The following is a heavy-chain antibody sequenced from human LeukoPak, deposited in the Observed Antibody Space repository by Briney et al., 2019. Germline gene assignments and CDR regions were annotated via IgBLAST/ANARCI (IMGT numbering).Heavy chain of an antibody. D-gene: IGHD6-13*01. J-gene: IGHJ5*02. V-gene: IGHV4-34*01. CDR2: INHSGST. Sequence: SETLSLTCAVYGGSFSGYCWSWIRQPPGKGLEWIREINHSGSTNYNPSLKSRVTISVDTSKNQFSLKLSSVTAADTAVYYCARGPSSRQQLAYNWFDPWGQGTLVTVSS. CDR3: ARGPSSRQQLAYNWFDP. CDR1: GGSFSGYC.